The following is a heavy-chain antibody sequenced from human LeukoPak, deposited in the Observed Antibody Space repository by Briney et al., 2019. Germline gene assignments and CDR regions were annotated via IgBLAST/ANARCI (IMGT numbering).Heavy chain of an antibody. Sequence: SETLSLTCTVSGGSISSYYWSWIRQPPGKGLEWIGYMYYSGSASYNPSLKGRVTISVDTSKNQFSLKLSSVTAADTAVYYCARINYGSGSYYNRPTYYGMDVWGQGTTVTVSS. D-gene: IGHD3-10*01. V-gene: IGHV4-59*01. CDR2: MYYSGSA. CDR3: ARINYGSGSYYNRPTYYGMDV. J-gene: IGHJ6*02. CDR1: GGSISSYY.